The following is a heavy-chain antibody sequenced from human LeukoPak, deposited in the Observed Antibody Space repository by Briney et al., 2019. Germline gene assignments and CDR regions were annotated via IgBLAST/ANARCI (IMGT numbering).Heavy chain of an antibody. CDR3: TRDVIRGSWTSYGMDV. CDR1: GYTFTSYG. CDR2: ISAYNGNT. J-gene: IGHJ6*02. V-gene: IGHV1-18*01. D-gene: IGHD6-13*01. Sequence: ASVKVSCKASGYTFTSYGISWVRQAPGQGLEWMGWISAYNGNTNYAQKLQGRVTMTTDTSTSTAYMELRSLRSDDTAVYYCTRDVIRGSWTSYGMDVWGQGTTVTVSS.